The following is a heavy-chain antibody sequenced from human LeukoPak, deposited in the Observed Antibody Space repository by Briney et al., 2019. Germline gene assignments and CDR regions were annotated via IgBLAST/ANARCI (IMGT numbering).Heavy chain of an antibody. CDR3: ASAGYDILTGPTYYFDY. Sequence: PSETLSLTCAVYGGSFSGYYWSWIRQPPGKGLEWIGEINHSGSTNYNPSLKSRVTISVDTSKNQFSLKLSSVTAADTAVYYCASAGYDILTGPTYYFDYWGQGTLVTVSS. D-gene: IGHD3-9*01. CDR2: INHSGST. J-gene: IGHJ4*02. V-gene: IGHV4-34*01. CDR1: GGSFSGYY.